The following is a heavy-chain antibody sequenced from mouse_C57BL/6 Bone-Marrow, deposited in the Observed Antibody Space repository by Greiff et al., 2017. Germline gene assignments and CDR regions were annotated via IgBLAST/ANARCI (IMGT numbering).Heavy chain of an antibody. D-gene: IGHD4-1*02. CDR2: IYPSDSET. Sequence: VQLQQSGAELVRPGSSVKLSCKASGYTFTSYWMDWVKQRPGQGLEWIGNIYPSDSETHYNQKFKDKATLTVDKSSSTAYMQLSSLTSEDSAVYYWARWATGPWFAYWGQGTLVTVSA. CDR1: GYTFTSYW. V-gene: IGHV1-61*01. CDR3: ARWATGPWFAY. J-gene: IGHJ3*01.